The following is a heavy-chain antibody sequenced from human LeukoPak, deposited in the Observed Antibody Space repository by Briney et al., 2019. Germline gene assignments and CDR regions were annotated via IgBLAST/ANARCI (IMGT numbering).Heavy chain of an antibody. V-gene: IGHV3-48*01. CDR1: GFTFSSYS. J-gene: IGHJ4*02. CDR3: AREQDLDY. CDR2: ISSSSSTI. Sequence: GGSLRLPCAASGFTFSSYSVNWVRQAPGKGLEWVSYISSSSSTIYYADSVKGRFTISRDNAKNSLYLQMNSLRAEDTAVYYCAREQDLDYWGQRTLVTVSS.